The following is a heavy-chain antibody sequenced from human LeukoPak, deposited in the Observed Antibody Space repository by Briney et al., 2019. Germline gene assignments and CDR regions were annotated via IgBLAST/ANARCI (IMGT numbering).Heavy chain of an antibody. D-gene: IGHD6-6*01. CDR1: GFTFSSYA. CDR2: ISGSGGST. V-gene: IGHV3-23*01. J-gene: IGHJ4*02. CDR3: AKDTAAHPYYFDY. Sequence: GGSLRLSCAASGFTFSSYAMSWVPQAPGNGLESVSAISGSGGSTYYADSVKGRFTLSRDNSKNTLYLQMNSLRAEDTAVYYCAKDTAAHPYYFDYWGQGTLVTVSS.